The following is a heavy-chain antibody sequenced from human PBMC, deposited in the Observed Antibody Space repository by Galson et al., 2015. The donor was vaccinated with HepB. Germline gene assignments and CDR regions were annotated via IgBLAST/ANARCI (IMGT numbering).Heavy chain of an antibody. J-gene: IGHJ3*02. D-gene: IGHD6-13*01. CDR2: INHSGST. CDR1: GGSFSGYY. CDR3: ARGHSSSWYDAVAFDI. V-gene: IGHV4-34*01. Sequence: SETLSLTCAVYGGSFSGYYWSWIRQPPGKGLEWIGEINHSGSTNYNPSLKSRVTISVDTSKNQFSLKLSSVTAADTAVYYCARGHSSSWYDAVAFDIWGQGTMVTVSS.